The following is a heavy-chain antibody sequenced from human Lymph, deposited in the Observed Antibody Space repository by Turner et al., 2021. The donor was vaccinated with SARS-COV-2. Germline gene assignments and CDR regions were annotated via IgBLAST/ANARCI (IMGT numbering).Heavy chain of an antibody. J-gene: IGHJ2*01. Sequence: EVQLLESGRGLVPPVGSLSLPRPASVFTFRSYEMNGVPQAPGKGLEWVSYISSSGGNIYYADSVKGRFTNSRDNAKNSLYLKMNSLRAEDTAVYYCARDQYYDSSGYYFFRASYFDLWGRGTLVTVSS. CDR1: VFTFRSYE. CDR2: ISSSGGNI. V-gene: IGHV3-48*03. CDR3: ARDQYYDSSGYYFFRASYFDL. D-gene: IGHD3-22*01.